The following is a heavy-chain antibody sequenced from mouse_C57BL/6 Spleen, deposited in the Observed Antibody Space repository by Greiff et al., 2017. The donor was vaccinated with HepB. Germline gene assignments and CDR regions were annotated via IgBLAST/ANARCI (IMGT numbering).Heavy chain of an antibody. Sequence: EVQRVESGGGLVKPGGSLKLSCAASGFTFSSYAMSWVRQTPEKRLEWVATISDGGSYTYYPDNVKGRFTISRDNAKNNLYLQMSHLKSEDTAMYYCAREKDYGSSGNAMDYWGQGTSVTVSS. V-gene: IGHV5-4*01. D-gene: IGHD1-1*01. CDR1: GFTFSSYA. CDR2: ISDGGSYT. J-gene: IGHJ4*01. CDR3: AREKDYGSSGNAMDY.